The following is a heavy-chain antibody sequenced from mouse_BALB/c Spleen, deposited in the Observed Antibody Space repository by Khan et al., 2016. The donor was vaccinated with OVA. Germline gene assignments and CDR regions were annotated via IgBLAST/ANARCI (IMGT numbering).Heavy chain of an antibody. CDR2: TWGAGST. J-gene: IGHJ4*01. CDR3: ARAYYGNYREAMDY. D-gene: IGHD2-10*01. V-gene: IGHV2-6-7*01. CDR1: GFSLTGSG. Sequence: QVQLKQSGPCLVAPSQRLSITCTVSGFSLTGSGVNWVRQPPGKGLEWLGMTWGAGSTDSNSVLKSRLSISKDNSKSQIFLKMNSLQTDDTARYYCARAYYGNYREAMDYWGQGTSVTVSS.